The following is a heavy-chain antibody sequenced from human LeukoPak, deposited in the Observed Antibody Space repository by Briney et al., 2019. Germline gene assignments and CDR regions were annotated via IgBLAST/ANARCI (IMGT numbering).Heavy chain of an antibody. CDR2: INPNSGGT. CDR3: ARDTKDTAMVPDY. D-gene: IGHD5-18*01. CDR1: GYTFTSYY. Sequence: ASVKVSCKASGYTFTSYYMHWVRQAPGQGLEWMGWINPNSGGTNYAQKFQGRVTMTRDTSISTAYMELSRLRSGDTAVYYCARDTKDTAMVPDYWGQGTLVTVSS. V-gene: IGHV1-2*02. J-gene: IGHJ4*02.